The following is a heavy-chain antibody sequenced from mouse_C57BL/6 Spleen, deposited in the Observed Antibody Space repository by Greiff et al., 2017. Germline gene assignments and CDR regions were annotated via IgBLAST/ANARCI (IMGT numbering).Heavy chain of an antibody. CDR2: IRNKANGYTT. J-gene: IGHJ2*01. V-gene: IGHV7-3*01. CDR1: GFTFTDYY. D-gene: IGHD2-2*01. Sequence: EVQLVESGGGLVQPGGSLSLSCAASGFTFTDYYMSWVRQPPGKALEWLGFIRNKANGYTTEYSVSVKGQFTISRDNSQSIIYLQMNALRAEDSATYYCARYDWFFDYWGQGTTLTVSS. CDR3: ARYDWFFDY.